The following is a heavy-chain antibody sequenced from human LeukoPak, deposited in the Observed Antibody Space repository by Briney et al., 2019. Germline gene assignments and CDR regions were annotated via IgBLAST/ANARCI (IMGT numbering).Heavy chain of an antibody. V-gene: IGHV4-4*02. CDR3: ARVQHSSGWYRLDP. CDR1: GGSISSSNW. J-gene: IGHJ5*02. CDR2: IYHSGST. Sequence: ETLSLTCAVSGGSISSSNWWSWVRQPPGKGLEWIGEIYHSGSTNYNPSLKSRVTISVEKSKNQFSLKLSSVTAADTAVYYCARVQHSSGWYRLDPWGQGTLVTVSS. D-gene: IGHD6-19*01.